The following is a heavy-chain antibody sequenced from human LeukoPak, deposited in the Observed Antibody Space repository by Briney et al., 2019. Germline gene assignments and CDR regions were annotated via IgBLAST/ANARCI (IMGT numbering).Heavy chain of an antibody. CDR1: VYTFTKYG. D-gene: IGHD2-2*02. V-gene: IGHV1-18*04. J-gene: IGHJ6*03. CDR2: INTYNGNA. Sequence: ASVTVSFKASVYTFTKYGMSCVRQARGQGLDWMGCINTYNGNANYVQKLHGRVIMTTDTSTRTANVEMRRLRSDDTAVYYCARAPGYCSTTSCYSFYYYYYMDFWGKGTAVRVSS. CDR3: ARAPGYCSTTSCYSFYYYYYMDF.